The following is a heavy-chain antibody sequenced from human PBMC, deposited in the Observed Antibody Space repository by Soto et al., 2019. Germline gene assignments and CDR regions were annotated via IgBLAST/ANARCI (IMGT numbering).Heavy chain of an antibody. CDR2: IKPDESEK. J-gene: IGHJ5*02. CDR3: VRGGSNYAS. CDR1: GFTFSDSW. Sequence: GGSLRLSCTASGFTFSDSWMTWVRQAPGKGLEWVARIKPDESEKKYADSVKGRFSISRDNAKNLMYLQMDSLRGEDTAVYYCVRGGSNYASWGQGTLVTVSS. D-gene: IGHD4-4*01. V-gene: IGHV3-7*01.